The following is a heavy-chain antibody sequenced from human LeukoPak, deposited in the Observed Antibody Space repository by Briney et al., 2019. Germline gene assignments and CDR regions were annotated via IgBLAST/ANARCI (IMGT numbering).Heavy chain of an antibody. V-gene: IGHV1-69*05. CDR2: IIPIFGTA. CDR3: ARRNSSGWYNWFDP. J-gene: IGHJ5*02. CDR1: GGTFSSYA. D-gene: IGHD6-19*01. Sequence: SVKVSCKASGGTFSSYAISWVRQAPGQGLEWMGGIIPIFGTANYAQKFQGRVTITRDTSASTAYMELSSLRSEDTAVYYCARRNSSGWYNWFDPWGQGTLVTVSS.